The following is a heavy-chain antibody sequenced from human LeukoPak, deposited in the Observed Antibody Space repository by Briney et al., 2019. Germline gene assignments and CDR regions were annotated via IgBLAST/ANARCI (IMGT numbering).Heavy chain of an antibody. V-gene: IGHV4-31*03. CDR3: ARLIVPAAIQGIYFYYYGMDV. Sequence: SQTLSLTCTVSGGSISSGGYYWSWIRQHPGKGLEWIGYIYYSGSTYYSPSLKSRVTISVDTSKNQFSLKLSSVTAADTAVYYCARLIVPAAIQGIYFYYYGMDVWGQGTTVTVSS. J-gene: IGHJ6*02. CDR1: GGSISSGGYY. CDR2: IYYSGST. D-gene: IGHD2-2*02.